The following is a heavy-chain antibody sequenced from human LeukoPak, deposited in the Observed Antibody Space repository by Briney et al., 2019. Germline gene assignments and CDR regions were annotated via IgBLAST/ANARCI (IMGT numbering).Heavy chain of an antibody. Sequence: SETLSLTCTVSGGSISSSSYYWGWFRQPPGKGLEWIGSIYYSGTTYYNPSLKSRVTISVDTSKNQFSLRLSSVTAADTAVYYCASLEAATLPNVPPDYWGQGTLVTVSS. J-gene: IGHJ4*02. CDR3: ASLEAATLPNVPPDY. D-gene: IGHD2-15*01. CDR1: GGSISSSSYY. CDR2: IYYSGTT. V-gene: IGHV4-39*07.